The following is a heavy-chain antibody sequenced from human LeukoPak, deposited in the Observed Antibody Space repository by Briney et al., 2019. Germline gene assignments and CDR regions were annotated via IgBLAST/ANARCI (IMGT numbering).Heavy chain of an antibody. CDR3: ATNKTMVTTAGLFDP. CDR1: GGSISSYY. V-gene: IGHV4-4*08. Sequence: SETLSLTCSVSGGSISSYYWSWIRQSPGKGLEWIGSIYNSASTYYNPSFKSRVTLSVDTSRNQFSLNLRSVTAADTGMYYCATNKTMVTTAGLFDPWGQGTLVIVSS. D-gene: IGHD4-17*01. J-gene: IGHJ5*02. CDR2: IYNSAST.